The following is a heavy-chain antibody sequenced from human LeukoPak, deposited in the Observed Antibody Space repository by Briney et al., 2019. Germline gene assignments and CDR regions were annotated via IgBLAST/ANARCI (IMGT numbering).Heavy chain of an antibody. CDR1: GGSISSYY. Sequence: PSETLSLTCTVSGGSISSYYWSWIRQPPGKGLEWVSAISGSGGSTYYADSVKGRFTISRDNSKNTLYLQMNSLRAEDTAVYYCAKAGMYYDSSGYIDYWGQGTLVTVSS. CDR3: AKAGMYYDSSGYIDY. V-gene: IGHV3-23*01. J-gene: IGHJ4*02. CDR2: ISGSGGST. D-gene: IGHD3-22*01.